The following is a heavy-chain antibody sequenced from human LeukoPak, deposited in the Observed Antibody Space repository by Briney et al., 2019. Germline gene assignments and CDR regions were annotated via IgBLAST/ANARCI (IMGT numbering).Heavy chain of an antibody. CDR3: ARGIWFGEGYYFDY. CDR1: GGSFSGYY. D-gene: IGHD3-10*01. CDR2: INHSGST. J-gene: IGHJ4*02. Sequence: SETLSLTCAVYGGSFSGYYWSWIRQPPGKGLEWIGEINHSGSTNYNPSLKSRVTTSVDTSKNQFSLKLSSVTAADTAVYYCARGIWFGEGYYFDYWGQGTLVTVSS. V-gene: IGHV4-34*01.